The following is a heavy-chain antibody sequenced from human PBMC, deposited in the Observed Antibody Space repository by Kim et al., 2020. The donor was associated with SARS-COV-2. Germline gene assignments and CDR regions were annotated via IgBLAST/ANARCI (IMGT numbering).Heavy chain of an antibody. J-gene: IGHJ4*02. CDR3: ATDLGQNTVTTAPLDY. Sequence: ASVKVSCKVSGYTLTELSMHWVRQAPGKGLEWMGGFDPEDGETIYAQKFQGRVTMTEDTSTDTAYMELSSLRSEDTAVYYCATDLGQNTVTTAPLDYWGQGTLVTVSS. CDR2: FDPEDGET. D-gene: IGHD4-4*01. V-gene: IGHV1-24*01. CDR1: GYTLTELS.